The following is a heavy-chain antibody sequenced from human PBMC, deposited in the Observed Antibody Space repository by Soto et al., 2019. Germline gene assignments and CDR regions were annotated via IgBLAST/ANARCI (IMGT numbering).Heavy chain of an antibody. V-gene: IGHV1-18*01. CDR1: GYTFTSHG. J-gene: IGHJ5*02. Sequence: QVQLVQSGAEVKKPGASVKVSCKSSGYTFTSHGITWVRQAPGQGLEWMGWISASNGNTNHAQKLQGRVNMTTDTSTSTAYMDLRSLRSDDTAVYYCARISGYDGDNWFDPWGQGTLVTVSS. CDR3: ARISGYDGDNWFDP. D-gene: IGHD5-12*01. CDR2: ISASNGNT.